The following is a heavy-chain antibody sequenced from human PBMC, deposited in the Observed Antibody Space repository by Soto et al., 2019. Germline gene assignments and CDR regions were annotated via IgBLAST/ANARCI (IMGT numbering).Heavy chain of an antibody. CDR3: ARSKVRGVIRPIGYYFGMEV. V-gene: IGHV1-69*13. CDR1: GGTFSSYA. Sequence: SVKVSCKASGGTFSSYAISWFRQAPGQGLEWMGGIIPIFGTANYAQKFQGRVTITADESTSTAYMELSRMISEDTAVYYCARSKVRGVIRPIGYYFGMEVWGQGNPVTVSS. J-gene: IGHJ6*02. CDR2: IIPIFGTA. D-gene: IGHD3-10*01.